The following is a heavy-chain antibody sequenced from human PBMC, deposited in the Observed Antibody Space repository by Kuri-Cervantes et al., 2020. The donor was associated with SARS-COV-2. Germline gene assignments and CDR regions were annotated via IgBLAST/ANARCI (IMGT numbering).Heavy chain of an antibody. D-gene: IGHD6-13*01. CDR1: GFTFSSYW. J-gene: IGHJ6*02. CDR2: IKQDGSEK. CDR3: ARERYSSSWAYDMDV. Sequence: GESLKISCAASGFTFSSYWMSWVRQAPGKGLEWVANIKQDGSEKYYVDSVKGRFTISRDNAKNSLYLQMNSLRAEDTAVYYCARERYSSSWAYDMDVWGQGTTVTVSS. V-gene: IGHV3-7*05.